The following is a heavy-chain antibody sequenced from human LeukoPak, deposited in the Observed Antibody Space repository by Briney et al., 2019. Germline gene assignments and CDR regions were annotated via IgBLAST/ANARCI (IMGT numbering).Heavy chain of an antibody. Sequence: SETLSLTCTVSGGSISSYYWSWIRQPPGKGLEWIGYIYYSGSTNYNPSLKSRVTISVDTSKNQFSLKLSSVTAADTAVYYCARERVDFGLLWFRELFPDAFDIWGQGTMVTVSS. CDR1: GGSISSYY. V-gene: IGHV4-59*01. D-gene: IGHD3-10*01. J-gene: IGHJ3*02. CDR2: IYYSGST. CDR3: ARERVDFGLLWFRELFPDAFDI.